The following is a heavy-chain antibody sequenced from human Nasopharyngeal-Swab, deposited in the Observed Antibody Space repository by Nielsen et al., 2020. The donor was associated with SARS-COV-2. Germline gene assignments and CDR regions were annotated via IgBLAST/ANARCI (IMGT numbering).Heavy chain of an antibody. CDR2: ISSSSSYI. D-gene: IGHD6-19*01. J-gene: IGHJ4*02. Sequence: GESLKISCAASGFTFSSYSMNWVRQAPGKGLEWVSSISSSSSYIYYADSVKGRFTISRDNAKNSLYLQMSSLRAEDTAVYYCARGSGAGGLWGQGTLVTVSS. CDR3: ARGSGAGGL. CDR1: GFTFSSYS. V-gene: IGHV3-21*01.